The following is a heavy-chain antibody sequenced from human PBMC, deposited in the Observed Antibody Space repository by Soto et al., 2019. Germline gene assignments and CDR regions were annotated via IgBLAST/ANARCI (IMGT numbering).Heavy chain of an antibody. CDR3: AREGVAPYYYYGMDI. CDR2: ISSYNGDT. J-gene: IGHJ6*02. CDR1: GYTFTRSG. Sequence: QVQLVQSGAEVKKPGASVKVCCKASGYTFTRSGISWARQAPGQGPEWMGWISSYNGDTNYAQTFQGRVTMTTDTSTSTAYMELRSLRSDDTAVYYCAREGVAPYYYYGMDIWGQGTPVTVSS. D-gene: IGHD5-12*01. V-gene: IGHV1-18*01.